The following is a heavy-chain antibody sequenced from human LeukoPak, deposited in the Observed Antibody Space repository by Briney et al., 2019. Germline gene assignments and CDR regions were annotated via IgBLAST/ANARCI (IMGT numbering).Heavy chain of an antibody. CDR1: GFTFSSYA. J-gene: IGHJ3*02. D-gene: IGHD7-27*01. Sequence: GGSLRLSCAASGFTFSSYAMHWVRQAPGKGLEWVSYISTNTTTIYYADSVKGRFTISRDNAKNSLYLQMNSLRVEDTAVYYCVRVGTSFDIWGQGTMVTVSS. V-gene: IGHV3-48*01. CDR3: VRVGTSFDI. CDR2: ISTNTTTI.